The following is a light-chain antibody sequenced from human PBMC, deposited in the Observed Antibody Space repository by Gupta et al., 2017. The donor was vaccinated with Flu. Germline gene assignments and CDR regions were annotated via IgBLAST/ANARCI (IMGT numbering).Light chain of an antibody. J-gene: IGLJ2*01. CDR3: TSYTSSTTIL. CDR1: SNDIGGYDY. CDR2: EVN. Sequence: QSALTQPASVSGSPGQSITISCTGTSNDIGGYDYVSWYQQHPGKAPKLVIYEVNNRPSGVSNRFSGSKSGNTASLTISGLQAEDEADYYCTSYTSSTTILFGGGTKLTVL. V-gene: IGLV2-14*01.